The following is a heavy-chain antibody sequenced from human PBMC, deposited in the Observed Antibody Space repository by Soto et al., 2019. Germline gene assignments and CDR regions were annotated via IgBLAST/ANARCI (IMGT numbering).Heavy chain of an antibody. V-gene: IGHV3-23*01. J-gene: IGHJ4*02. D-gene: IGHD6-13*01. CDR2: ISGGTSST. CDR3: AKERWAAAGTPTLDY. Sequence: EVQLLESGGGLVQPGGSLRLSCAASGFTFSSYAMSWVRQAPGKGLEWVSAISGGTSSTYYADSVKGRFTISRANSKNTLYLQMNSLRAEDTAVYYCAKERWAAAGTPTLDYLGQGTLVTVSS. CDR1: GFTFSSYA.